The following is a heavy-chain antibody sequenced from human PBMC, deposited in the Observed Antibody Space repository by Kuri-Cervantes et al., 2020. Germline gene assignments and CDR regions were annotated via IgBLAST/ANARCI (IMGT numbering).Heavy chain of an antibody. J-gene: IGHJ6*02. CDR2: INPSGGST. CDR1: GYTFTSYY. Sequence: ASVKVSCKASGYTFTSYYMHWVRQAPGQGLEWMGIINPSGGSTSYAQKFQGRVTMTTDTSTSTAYMELRSLRSDDTAVYYCARNSPLRQLTRGKDVWGQGTTVTVSS. D-gene: IGHD6-6*01. CDR3: ARNSPLRQLTRGKDV. V-gene: IGHV1-46*01.